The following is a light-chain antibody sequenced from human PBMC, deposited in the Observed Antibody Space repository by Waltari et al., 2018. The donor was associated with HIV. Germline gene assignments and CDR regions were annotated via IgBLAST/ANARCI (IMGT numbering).Light chain of an antibody. Sequence: ELVLTQSPAPLSLSPGERATLSCRASQSVSSNLAWYKQKPGKPPRLLIYGASTRATGIPARFSGRGSGTEFTLTLSSLQSEDFAVYYCQQHNNWPPVTFDKG. V-gene: IGKV3-15*01. CDR3: QQHNNWPPVT. CDR2: GAS. CDR1: QSVSSN. J-gene: IGKJ1*01.